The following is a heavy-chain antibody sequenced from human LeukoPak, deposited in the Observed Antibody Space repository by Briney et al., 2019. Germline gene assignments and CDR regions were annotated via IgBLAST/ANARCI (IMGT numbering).Heavy chain of an antibody. J-gene: IGHJ4*02. V-gene: IGHV4-4*02. CDR3: AGYYYDSSGYHDFDY. CDR1: GGSISSGNW. D-gene: IGHD3-22*01. CDR2: IYHSGST. Sequence: ETLSLTCAVSGGSISSGNWWSWVRQPPGKGLEWIGEIYHSGSTNYNPSLKSRVTISVDKSKNQFSLKLSSVTAADTAVYYCAGYYYDSSGYHDFDYWGQGTLVTVSS.